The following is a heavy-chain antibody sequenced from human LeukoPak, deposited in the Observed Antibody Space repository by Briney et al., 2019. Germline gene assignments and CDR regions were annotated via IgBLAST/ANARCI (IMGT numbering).Heavy chain of an antibody. D-gene: IGHD3-9*01. CDR3: TTDLGIEHNYDILTGYYVDNFDY. CDR2: IKSKTDGGTT. CDR1: GFTFSNAW. J-gene: IGHJ4*02. Sequence: GGSLRLSCAASGFTFSNAWMSWVRQAPGKGLESVGRIKSKTDGGTTDCAAPVKGRFTISRDDSKNTLYLQMNSLKTGDTAVYYCTTDLGIEHNYDILTGYYVDNFDYWGQGTLVTVSS. V-gene: IGHV3-15*01.